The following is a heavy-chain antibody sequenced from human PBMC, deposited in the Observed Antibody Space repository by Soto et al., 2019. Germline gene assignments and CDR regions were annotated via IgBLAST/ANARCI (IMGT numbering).Heavy chain of an antibody. CDR1: GYTLTELS. Sequence: GASVKVSCKVSGYTLTELSMHWVRQAPGKGLEWMGGFDPEDGETIYAQKFQGRVTMTEDTSTDTAYMELSGLRSEDTAVYYCATDRPPTIQLWAGDYYYGMDVWGQGTTVTVSS. D-gene: IGHD5-18*01. V-gene: IGHV1-24*01. J-gene: IGHJ6*02. CDR2: FDPEDGET. CDR3: ATDRPPTIQLWAGDYYYGMDV.